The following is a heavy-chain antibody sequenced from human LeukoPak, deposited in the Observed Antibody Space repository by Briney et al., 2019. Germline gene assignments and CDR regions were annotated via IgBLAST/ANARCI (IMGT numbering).Heavy chain of an antibody. CDR3: ARGAYIAAAQYGY. CDR1: GFTFDDYA. J-gene: IGHJ4*02. D-gene: IGHD6-13*01. Sequence: LRLSCAASGFTFDDYAMHWIRQPPGKGLEWIGYIYYSGTTNYNPSLKRRVTISVDTSKNQFSLKLSSVTAADTAVYYCARGAYIAAAQYGYWGQGTLVTVSS. V-gene: IGHV4-59*01. CDR2: IYYSGTT.